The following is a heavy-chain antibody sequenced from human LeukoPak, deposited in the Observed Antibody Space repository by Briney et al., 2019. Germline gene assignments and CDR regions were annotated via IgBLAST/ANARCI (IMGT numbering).Heavy chain of an antibody. D-gene: IGHD6-19*01. V-gene: IGHV3-53*05. Sequence: PGGSLRLSCAASGLTVSSNCMSWVRQAPGKGLEWVSFIYSGGNTYYADSVKGRFTISRDNSKNMLYLQMNSLRPEDTAVYYCARGGKIALAGTRSPQYFQHWGQGTLVTVSS. CDR2: IYSGGNT. CDR3: ARGGKIALAGTRSPQYFQH. J-gene: IGHJ1*01. CDR1: GLTVSSNC.